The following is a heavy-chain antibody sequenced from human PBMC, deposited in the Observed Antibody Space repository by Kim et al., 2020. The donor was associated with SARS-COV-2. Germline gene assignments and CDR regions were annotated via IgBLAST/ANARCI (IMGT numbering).Heavy chain of an antibody. CDR2: ISYDGSNK. CDR3: ARGYSSSSGGGGY. D-gene: IGHD6-6*01. V-gene: IGHV3-30-3*01. CDR1: GFTFSSYA. Sequence: GGSLRLSCAASGFTFSSYAMHWVRQAPGKGLEWVAVISYDGSNKYYADSVKGRFTISRDNSKNTLYLQMNSLRAEDTAVYYCARGYSSSSGGGGYWGQGTLVTVSS. J-gene: IGHJ4*02.